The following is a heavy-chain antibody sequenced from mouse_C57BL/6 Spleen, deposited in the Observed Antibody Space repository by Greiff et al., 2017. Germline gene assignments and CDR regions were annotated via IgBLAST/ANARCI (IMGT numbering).Heavy chain of an antibody. J-gene: IGHJ3*01. V-gene: IGHV5-16*01. CDR3: AREVYYDNSGFAY. CDR1: GFTFSDYY. Sequence: EVKVVESEGGLVQPGSSMKLSCTASGFTFSDYYMAWVRQVPEKGLEWVANINYDSSSTYYLDSLKSRFIISRDNAKNILYLQMSSLKSEYTATYYCAREVYYDNSGFAYWGQGTLVTVSA. D-gene: IGHD1-1*01. CDR2: INYDSSST.